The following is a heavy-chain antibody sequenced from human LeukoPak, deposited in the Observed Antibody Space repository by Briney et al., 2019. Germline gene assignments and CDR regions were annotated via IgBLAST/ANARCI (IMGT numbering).Heavy chain of an antibody. CDR2: IKQDGSEK. J-gene: IGHJ5*02. D-gene: IGHD2-21*02. V-gene: IGHV3-7*01. CDR1: GGSFSGYY. CDR3: ARDLYCGGDCYSPNWFDP. Sequence: PSETLSLTCAVYGGSFSGYYWSWVRQAPGKGLEWVANIKQDGSEKYYVDSVKGRFTISRDNAKNSLYLQMNSLRAEDTAVYYCARDLYCGGDCYSPNWFDPWGQGTLVTVSS.